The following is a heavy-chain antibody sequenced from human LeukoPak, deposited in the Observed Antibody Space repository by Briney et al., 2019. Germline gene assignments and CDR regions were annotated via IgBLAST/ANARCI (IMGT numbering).Heavy chain of an antibody. V-gene: IGHV4-59*08. CDR3: ARLVGRSSSRAGNDYFYYYGMDV. CDR2: TYYSGRN. J-gene: IGHJ6*02. D-gene: IGHD6-6*01. CDR1: SGSTSSFY. Sequence: PSETLSLTCTVSSGSTSSFYWRWIRQPPGKGLEWNGYTYYSGRNTNNPSVKNRVNISVDTCKNQFSLKLSSVTAADTAVYYCARLVGRSSSRAGNDYFYYYGMDVWGQGTTVTVSS.